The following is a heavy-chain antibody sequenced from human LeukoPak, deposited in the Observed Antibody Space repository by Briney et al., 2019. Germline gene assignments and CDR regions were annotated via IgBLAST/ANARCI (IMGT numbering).Heavy chain of an antibody. Sequence: ISYDGSNKYYADSVKGRFTISRDNSKNTLYLQMNSLRAEDTAVYYCAKEPGEGTPTYCFDYWGQGTLVTVSS. CDR3: AKEPGEGTPTYCFDY. V-gene: IGHV3-30*18. D-gene: IGHD1-1*01. CDR2: ISYDGSNK. J-gene: IGHJ4*02.